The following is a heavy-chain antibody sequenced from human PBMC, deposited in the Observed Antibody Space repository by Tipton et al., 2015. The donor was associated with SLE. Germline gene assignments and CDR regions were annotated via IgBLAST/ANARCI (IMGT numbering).Heavy chain of an antibody. J-gene: IGHJ4*02. CDR3: AREATYGDPEY. CDR2: INHSGST. CDR1: GGSFSGYY. Sequence: LRLSCAVYGGSFSGYYWSWIRQPPGKGLEWIGEINHSGSTNYNPSLKSRVTISVDTSKNQFSLKLSSVTAADTAVYYCAREATYGDPEYWGQGTLVTVSA. V-gene: IGHV4-34*01. D-gene: IGHD4-17*01.